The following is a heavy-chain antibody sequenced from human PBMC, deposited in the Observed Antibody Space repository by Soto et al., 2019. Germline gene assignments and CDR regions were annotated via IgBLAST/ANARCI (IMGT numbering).Heavy chain of an antibody. Sequence: VQLVQSGAEGKKPGASVKVSCKTSGDSFNDYYIHWVRQAPGQGLEWMGWINPNGGGTKYAQKFQGRVTVTRDTSIRTVYMELSSLRSGDTAVYYCARESGGATATLDYYYFYMDVWGKGTTVTVSS. D-gene: IGHD5-12*01. CDR1: GDSFNDYY. J-gene: IGHJ6*03. V-gene: IGHV1-2*02. CDR2: INPNGGGT. CDR3: ARESGGATATLDYYYFYMDV.